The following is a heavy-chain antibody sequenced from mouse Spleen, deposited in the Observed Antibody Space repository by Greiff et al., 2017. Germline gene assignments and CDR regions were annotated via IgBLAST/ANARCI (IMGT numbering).Heavy chain of an antibody. CDR1: GYTFTSYG. V-gene: IGHV1-81*01. CDR2: IYPRSGNT. CDR3: AREGGYGGDY. J-gene: IGHJ2*01. Sequence: VQRVESGAELARPGASVKLSCKASGYTFTSYGISWVKQRTGQGLEWIGEIYPRSGNTYYNEKFKGKATLTADKSSSTAYMELRSLTSEDSAVYFCAREGGYGGDYWGQGTTLTVSS. D-gene: IGHD2-2*01.